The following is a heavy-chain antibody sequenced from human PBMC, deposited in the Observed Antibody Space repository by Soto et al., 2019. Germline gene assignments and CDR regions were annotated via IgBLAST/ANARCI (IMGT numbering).Heavy chain of an antibody. V-gene: IGHV1-69*12. Sequence: QVQLVQSGAEVRKPGSSVKVSCKASGGTFSSFSITWVRQAPGQGLEWMGGIIPIFGTANYAQQFQGRVSITADESTSTAYMELSSLRSEDTAVYYCARGGSTYDSSGYYYPEYFQHWGQGTLVTVSS. D-gene: IGHD3-22*01. CDR2: IIPIFGTA. CDR1: GGTFSSFS. J-gene: IGHJ1*01. CDR3: ARGGSTYDSSGYYYPEYFQH.